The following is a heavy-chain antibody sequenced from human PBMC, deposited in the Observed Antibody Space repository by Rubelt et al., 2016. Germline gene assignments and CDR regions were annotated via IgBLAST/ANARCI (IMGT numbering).Heavy chain of an antibody. CDR3: ARQRRGFDS. J-gene: IGHJ4*02. Sequence: QVQLQESGSGLVRPSETLSLTCSVSSGSVSSNPDYWNWIRQPPGKGLEWLGYIYYTGSFKYNPSLKGRVSMSVDTSRNRFSLRLTSVTTADTAIYFCARQRRGFDSWGQGTLATVSS. D-gene: IGHD3-10*01. CDR1: SGSVSSNPDY. CDR2: IYYTGSF. V-gene: IGHV4-61*01.